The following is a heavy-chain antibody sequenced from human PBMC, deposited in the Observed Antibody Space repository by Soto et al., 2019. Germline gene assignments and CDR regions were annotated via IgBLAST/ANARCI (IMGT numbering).Heavy chain of an antibody. V-gene: IGHV3-30*01. J-gene: IGHJ4*02. Sequence: HVQLVESGGGVVQPGRSLRLSCAASGFTFSTSAMHWVRQAPGKGLEWVAVISYDGTNEHYEDSVKGRFTVSRDNSRNTLSVQMTSLRPEDTAMYYCVASVFSFDYWGQGSLVTVSS. D-gene: IGHD2-8*01. CDR1: GFTFSTSA. CDR2: ISYDGTNE. CDR3: VASVFSFDY.